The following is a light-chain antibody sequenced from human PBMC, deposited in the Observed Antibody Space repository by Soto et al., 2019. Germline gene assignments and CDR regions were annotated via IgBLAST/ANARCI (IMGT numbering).Light chain of an antibody. CDR3: SSYGGFNNVL. Sequence: QSALTQPPSASGSPGQSVTISCTGAGTDVGQYNYVSWYQQHPGKAPKLLIHHVSRRPSGVPARFSGSKSGNTACLTVSGLQTEDEADYYCSSYGGFNNVLFGGGTKLTVL. J-gene: IGLJ2*01. V-gene: IGLV2-8*01. CDR2: HVS. CDR1: GTDVGQYNY.